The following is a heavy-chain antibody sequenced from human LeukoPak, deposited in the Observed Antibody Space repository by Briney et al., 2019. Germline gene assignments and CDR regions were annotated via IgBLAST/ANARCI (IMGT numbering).Heavy chain of an antibody. D-gene: IGHD3-10*01. CDR1: GGTFSSYA. CDR2: IIPIFGTA. V-gene: IGHV1-69*01. CDR3: ARERYYYGSGYGMDV. Sequence: EASVKVSCKASGGTFSSYAISWVRQAPGQGLEWMGGIIPIFGTANYAQKFQGRVTITADESTSTAYMELSSLRSEDTAVYYCARERYYYGSGYGMDVWGQGTTVTVSS. J-gene: IGHJ6*02.